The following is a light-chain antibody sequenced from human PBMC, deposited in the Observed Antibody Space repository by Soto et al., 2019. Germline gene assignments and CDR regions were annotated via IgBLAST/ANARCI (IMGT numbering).Light chain of an antibody. CDR2: AAS. Sequence: DIQMTQSPSSLSASVGDRVTITCRASQGISNYLAWYQQKPGKVPKLLIYAASTLQSGVPSRFSGSGSGTDFTLTITSLQTAAVANYSCQKYNNAPWTFGQGTKVDIK. J-gene: IGKJ1*01. CDR1: QGISNY. CDR3: QKYNNAPWT. V-gene: IGKV1-27*01.